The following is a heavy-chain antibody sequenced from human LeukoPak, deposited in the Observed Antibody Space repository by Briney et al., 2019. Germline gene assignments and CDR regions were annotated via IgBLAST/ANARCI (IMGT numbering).Heavy chain of an antibody. CDR3: ARGPPDCSSTSCYAFDAFDI. CDR2: MYSSGTT. J-gene: IGHJ3*02. V-gene: IGHV4-39*07. CDR1: GGSISITRYY. D-gene: IGHD2-2*01. Sequence: ETLSLTCTVSGGSISITRYYWGWIRQPPGKGLEWIASMYSSGTTYYNPSLKSRVTISVDTSKNQFSLKLSSVTAADTAVYYCARGPPDCSSTSCYAFDAFDIWGQGTMVTVSS.